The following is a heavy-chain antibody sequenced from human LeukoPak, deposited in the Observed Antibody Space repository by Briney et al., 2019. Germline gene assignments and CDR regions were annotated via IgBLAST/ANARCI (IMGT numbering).Heavy chain of an antibody. CDR1: GGSISSYY. J-gene: IGHJ3*02. V-gene: IGHV4-59*01. CDR3: ARDRDSSGYYGSYAFDI. D-gene: IGHD3-22*01. Sequence: SETLSLTCTVSGGSISSYYWSWIRQPPGKGLEWIGCIYYSGSTNYNPSLKSRVTISVDTSKNQFSLKLSSVTAADTAVYYCARDRDSSGYYGSYAFDIWGQGTMVTVSS. CDR2: IYYSGST.